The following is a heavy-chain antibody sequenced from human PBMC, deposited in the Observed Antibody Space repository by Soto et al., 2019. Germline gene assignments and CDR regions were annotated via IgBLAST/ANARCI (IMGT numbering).Heavy chain of an antibody. CDR1: GFPVSSNY. J-gene: IGHJ6*02. CDR2: IYSGGST. V-gene: IGHV3-66*01. CDR3: ARGRTTIFGVVITYYYGMDV. D-gene: IGHD3-3*01. Sequence: GGSLRLSCAASGFPVSSNYMSWVRQAPGKGLEWVSVIYSGGSTYYADSVKGRFTISRDNSKNTLYLQMNSLRAEDTAVYYCARGRTTIFGVVITYYYGMDVWGQGTTVTVSS.